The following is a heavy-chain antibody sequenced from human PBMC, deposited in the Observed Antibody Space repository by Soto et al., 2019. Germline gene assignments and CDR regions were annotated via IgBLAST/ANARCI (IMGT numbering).Heavy chain of an antibody. D-gene: IGHD3-9*01. CDR3: ARQDDILTGVDY. V-gene: IGHV4-59*08. Sequence: SETLSLTCTVSGGSISYYYWSWIRQPPGKGLEWIGYINYSGSTNYNPSLKSRVSISIATSKNHFSLKLSSVSAADTAVYYCARQDDILTGVDYWGQGTLVTSPQ. CDR2: INYSGST. J-gene: IGHJ4*02. CDR1: GGSISYYY.